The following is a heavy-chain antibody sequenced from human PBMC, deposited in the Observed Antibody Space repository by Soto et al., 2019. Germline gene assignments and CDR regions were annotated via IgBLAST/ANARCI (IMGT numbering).Heavy chain of an antibody. D-gene: IGHD6-19*01. V-gene: IGHV3-53*01. Sequence: GGSLRLSCAASGVTVSSNYMSWVRQAPGKGLEWVSAIYSGGATYYADSVKGRFTISRDNSKNTVYLQMNSLRAEDTAVYYCARDIGSGKYYFDYWGQGTLVTVSS. CDR2: IYSGGAT. CDR1: GVTVSSNY. J-gene: IGHJ4*02. CDR3: ARDIGSGKYYFDY.